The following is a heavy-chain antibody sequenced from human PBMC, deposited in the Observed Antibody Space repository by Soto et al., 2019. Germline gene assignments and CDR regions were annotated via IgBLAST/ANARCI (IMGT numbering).Heavy chain of an antibody. CDR3: VRDPYLPAAGRLSSLHY. CDR2: IWYDGVNK. Sequence: QVQLVESGGGVVQPGRSLRLSCAASGFSFSSYAMHWVRQAPGKGLEWVAVIWYDGVNKYYADSVKGRFTISGDNSNNTLYVQMNSLKAEDTAVYYCVRDPYLPAAGRLSSLHYWGPGTLVTVSS. V-gene: IGHV3-33*01. J-gene: IGHJ4*02. CDR1: GFSFSSYA. D-gene: IGHD2-2*01.